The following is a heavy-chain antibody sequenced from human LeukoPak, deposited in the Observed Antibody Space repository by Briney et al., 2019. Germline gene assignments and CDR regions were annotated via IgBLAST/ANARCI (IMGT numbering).Heavy chain of an antibody. J-gene: IGHJ6*03. CDR1: GFTFSSYA. Sequence: GGSLRLSCAASGFTFSSYAMHWVRQAPGKGLEWVAVISYDGSNKYYADSVKGRFTISRDNSKNTLYLQMNSLRAEDTAVYYCAKDGGEYYDILTGYYPRLYYMDVWGKGTTVTISS. CDR3: AKDGGEYYDILTGYYPRLYYMDV. D-gene: IGHD3-9*01. V-gene: IGHV3-30*04. CDR2: ISYDGSNK.